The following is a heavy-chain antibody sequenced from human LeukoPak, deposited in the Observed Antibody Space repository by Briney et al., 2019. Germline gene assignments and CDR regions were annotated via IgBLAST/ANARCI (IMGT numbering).Heavy chain of an antibody. D-gene: IGHD4-11*01. CDR1: GFTFSTYW. J-gene: IGHJ4*02. CDR3: AREAAYSNGNDHYFGN. CDR2: ISSDGSRT. Sequence: QSGGSLRLSCAASGFTFSTYWMHWVRQAPGEGLVWVSRISSDGSRTNYGDSVKGRFTISRDNDKNMLYLQMNSLRAEDTAVYYCAREAAYSNGNDHYFGNWGQGTLVTVSS. V-gene: IGHV3-74*01.